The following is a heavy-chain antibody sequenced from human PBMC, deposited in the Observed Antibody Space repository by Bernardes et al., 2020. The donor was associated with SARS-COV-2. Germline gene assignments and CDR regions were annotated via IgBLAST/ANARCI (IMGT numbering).Heavy chain of an antibody. Sequence: ASVKVSCKASGYTFTSYYMHWVRQAPGQGLEWMGIINPSGGSTSYAQKFQGRVTMTRDTSTSTVYMELSSLRSEDTAVYYCTTDRGIAVAGYYYYYGMDVWGQGTTVTVSS. CDR3: TTDRGIAVAGYYYYYGMDV. D-gene: IGHD6-19*01. V-gene: IGHV1-46*01. CDR1: GYTFTSYY. J-gene: IGHJ6*02. CDR2: INPSGGST.